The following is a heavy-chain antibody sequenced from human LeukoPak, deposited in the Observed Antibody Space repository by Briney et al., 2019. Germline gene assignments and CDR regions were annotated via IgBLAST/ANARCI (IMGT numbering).Heavy chain of an antibody. CDR1: GFTFSSYG. D-gene: IGHD2-21*01. J-gene: IGHJ4*02. V-gene: IGHV3-33*01. CDR2: IWYDGSNK. Sequence: PGRSLRLSCAASGFTFSSYGMHWVRQAPGKGREWVAVIWYDGSNKYYADSVKGRFTISRDNSKNTLYLQMNSLRAEDTAVYYCARDSCGGDCLDYWGQGTLVTVSS. CDR3: ARDSCGGDCLDY.